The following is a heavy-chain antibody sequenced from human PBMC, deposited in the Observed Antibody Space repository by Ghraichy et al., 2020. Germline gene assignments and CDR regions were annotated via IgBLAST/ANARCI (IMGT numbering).Heavy chain of an antibody. V-gene: IGHV3-49*04. Sequence: GSLRLSCTTSGFTFGDYAMNWVRQAPGKGLEWVGFIRSKAYGATTEYAASVKGRFTISRDDSKSIAYLQMNSLNTDDTAVYYCSRTDSSGYYPQLAYWGQGTLVTVSS. J-gene: IGHJ4*02. CDR3: SRTDSSGYYPQLAY. CDR1: GFTFGDYA. D-gene: IGHD3-22*01. CDR2: IRSKAYGATT.